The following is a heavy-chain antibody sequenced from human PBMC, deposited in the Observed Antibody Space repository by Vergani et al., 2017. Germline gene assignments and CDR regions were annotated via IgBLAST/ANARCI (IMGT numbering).Heavy chain of an antibody. CDR3: ARSRIYYGAGSPDY. J-gene: IGHJ4*02. Sequence: QVKLQESGPGLVKPSETLSLTCTVSGASVNSYYWSWIRQPPGKGLEWMGYVSFRGDTLYDPSVKGRMTISLNTSSNQFSLYLTSVTAADTAVYYSARSRIYYGAGSPDYWGQGTLVTVSS. CDR1: GASVNSYY. D-gene: IGHD3-10*01. CDR2: VSFRGDT. V-gene: IGHV4-59*02.